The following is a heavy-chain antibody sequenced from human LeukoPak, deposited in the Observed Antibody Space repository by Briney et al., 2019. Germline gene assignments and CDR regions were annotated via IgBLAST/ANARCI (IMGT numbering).Heavy chain of an antibody. D-gene: IGHD3-9*01. CDR3: ARYLQDYNTLTGYTYYFDY. V-gene: IGHV4-34*01. Sequence: SETLSLTCAVYGGSFSGYFWSWIRQPPGKGLEWIGQINHNGNPNYNPSLKSRVTISVDTSKNQFSLRLSSVTAADTAVYYCARYLQDYNTLTGYTYYFDYWGQGTLVTVSS. CDR1: GGSFSGYF. CDR2: INHNGNP. J-gene: IGHJ4*02.